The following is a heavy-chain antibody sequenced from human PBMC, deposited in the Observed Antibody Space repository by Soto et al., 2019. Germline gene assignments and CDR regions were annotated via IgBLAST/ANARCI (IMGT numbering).Heavy chain of an antibody. CDR1: GYTFTGYY. Sequence: DSVKVSCKASGYTFTGYYMHWVRQAPGQGLEWMGWINPNSGGTNYAQKFQGWVTMTRDTSISTAYMELSRLRSDDTAVYYCARGPWMRYSGYGLDVWGQGTTVTVYS. D-gene: IGHD1-26*01. CDR3: ARGPWMRYSGYGLDV. V-gene: IGHV1-2*04. J-gene: IGHJ6*02. CDR2: INPNSGGT.